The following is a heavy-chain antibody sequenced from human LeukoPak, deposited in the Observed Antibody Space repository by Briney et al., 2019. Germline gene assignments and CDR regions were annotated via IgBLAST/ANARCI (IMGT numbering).Heavy chain of an antibody. Sequence: GRSLRLSCAASGFTFSSYGMHWVRQAPGKGLEWVAVISYDGSNKYYADSVKGRFTISRDNSKNTLYLQMNSLRAEDTAVYYCAKGVTTTVTTYFDYWGQGTLVTVSS. CDR2: ISYDGSNK. V-gene: IGHV3-30*18. D-gene: IGHD4-17*01. CDR3: AKGVTTTVTTYFDY. CDR1: GFTFSSYG. J-gene: IGHJ4*02.